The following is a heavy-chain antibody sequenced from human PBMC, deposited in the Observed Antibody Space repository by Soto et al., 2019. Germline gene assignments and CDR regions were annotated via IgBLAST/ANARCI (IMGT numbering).Heavy chain of an antibody. J-gene: IGHJ4*02. Sequence: GGSLRLSCAASGFTFDDYAMHWVRQAPGKGLEWVSGISWNSGSIGYADSVTGRFTISRDNAKNSLYLQMNSLRAEDTALYYCAKEGSSGWGVFSVWGQGTLVTVSS. CDR1: GFTFDDYA. V-gene: IGHV3-9*01. CDR3: AKEGSSGWGVFSV. D-gene: IGHD6-19*01. CDR2: ISWNSGSI.